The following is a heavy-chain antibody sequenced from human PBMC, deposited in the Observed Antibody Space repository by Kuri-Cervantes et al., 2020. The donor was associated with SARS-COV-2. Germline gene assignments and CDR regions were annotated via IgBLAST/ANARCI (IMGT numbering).Heavy chain of an antibody. J-gene: IGHJ4*02. CDR3: AKFYRDILVVPAARGFYFDY. Sequence: GGSLRLSCAASGFTFSSYAMSWVRQAPGKGLEWVSAISGSGGSTYYADSVKGRFTISRDNSKNTLYLEMNSLRAEDTAVYYCAKFYRDILVVPAARGFYFDYWGQGTLVTVSS. CDR2: ISGSGGST. V-gene: IGHV3-23*01. D-gene: IGHD2-2*01. CDR1: GFTFSSYA.